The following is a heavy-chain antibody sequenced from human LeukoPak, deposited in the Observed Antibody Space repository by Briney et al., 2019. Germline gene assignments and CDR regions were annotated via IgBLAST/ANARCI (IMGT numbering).Heavy chain of an antibody. J-gene: IGHJ4*02. Sequence: SETLSLTCTVSGDSISSYYWSWIRQPPGKGLEWIGYIYHSGSTNYNPSLKSRVTISADTSKDQFSLKLASVTAADTAVYYRATGSSSTWYYFDHWGQGTLVTVSS. CDR2: IYHSGST. D-gene: IGHD6-13*01. V-gene: IGHV4-59*01. CDR1: GDSISSYY. CDR3: ATGSSSTWYYFDH.